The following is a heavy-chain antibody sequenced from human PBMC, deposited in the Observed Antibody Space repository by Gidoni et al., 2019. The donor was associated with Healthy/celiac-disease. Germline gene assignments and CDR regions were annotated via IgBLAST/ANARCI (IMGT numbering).Heavy chain of an antibody. CDR3: ARGGRSSGYYYVSSNWFDP. D-gene: IGHD3-22*01. CDR1: GYTFTLYG. Sequence: QVQLVQSGAEVKKPGSSVKVSCKASGYTFTLYGNRRVRQAPGQGLEWMGWNSAHNGNTNYAQKLQGRVTMTTDTSTSTAYMELRSLRSDDTAVYYCARGGRSSGYYYVSSNWFDPWGQGTLVTVSS. V-gene: IGHV1-18*04. CDR2: NSAHNGNT. J-gene: IGHJ5*02.